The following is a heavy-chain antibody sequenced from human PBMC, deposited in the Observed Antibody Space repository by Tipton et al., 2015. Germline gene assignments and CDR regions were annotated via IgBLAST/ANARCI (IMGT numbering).Heavy chain of an antibody. CDR3: ARGNSLVRGARGNSLVRGVIINGGIDV. J-gene: IGHJ6*02. V-gene: IGHV1-69*01. D-gene: IGHD3-10*01. CDR2: IIPIFGTT. Sequence: QLVQSGAEVKKPGSSVKVSCKASGGAFSSYAIDWVRQAPGQGLEWMGGIIPIFGTTNFAQKFQGRITITADDSTRTVYMELTSLRSEDTAVYYCARGNSLVRGARGNSLVRGVIINGGIDVWGQGTTVTVSS. CDR1: GGAFSSYA.